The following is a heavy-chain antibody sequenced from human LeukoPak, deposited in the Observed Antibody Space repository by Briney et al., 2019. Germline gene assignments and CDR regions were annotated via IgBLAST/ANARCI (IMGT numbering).Heavy chain of an antibody. CDR1: GFTFSSYA. CDR3: AKDHSRYSGSYFDY. Sequence: PGGSLRLSCAASGFTFSSYAMSWVRQAPGKGLEWVSAISGSGGSTYYADSVKGRFTIPRDNSKNTLYLQMNSLRAEDTAVYYCAKDHSRYSGSYFDYWGQGTLVTVSS. CDR2: ISGSGGST. D-gene: IGHD1-26*01. V-gene: IGHV3-23*01. J-gene: IGHJ4*02.